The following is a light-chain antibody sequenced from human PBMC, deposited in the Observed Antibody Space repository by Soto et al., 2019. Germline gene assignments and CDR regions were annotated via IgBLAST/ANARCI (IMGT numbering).Light chain of an antibody. CDR1: SSDVGGYNY. Sequence: QSALTQPASVSGSPGQSITISCTGTSSDVGGYNYVSWYQQHPGKAPKLMIYDVSKRPSGVADRFSGSKSGNTASLTISGLQADDEADYYCCSYAGTYTYVFGIGTKLTVL. CDR3: CSYAGTYTYV. J-gene: IGLJ1*01. V-gene: IGLV2-11*01. CDR2: DVS.